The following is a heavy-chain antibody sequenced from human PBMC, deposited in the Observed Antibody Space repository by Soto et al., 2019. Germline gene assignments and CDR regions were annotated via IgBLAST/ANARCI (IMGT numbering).Heavy chain of an antibody. CDR3: ARVADFWSGYYGDY. CDR1: GYTFTSYD. V-gene: IGHV1-8*01. CDR2: MNPNSGNT. D-gene: IGHD3-3*01. Sequence: QVQLVQSGAEVKKPGASVKVSCKASGYTFTSYDINWVRQATGQGLEWMGWMNPNSGNTGYAQKFQGRVTMTRNTSMSTGYIELSSLRSEDTAVYYCARVADFWSGYYGDYWGQGTLVTVSS. J-gene: IGHJ4*02.